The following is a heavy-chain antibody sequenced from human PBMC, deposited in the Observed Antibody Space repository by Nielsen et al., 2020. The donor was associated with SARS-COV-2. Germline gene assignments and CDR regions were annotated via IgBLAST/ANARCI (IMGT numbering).Heavy chain of an antibody. CDR3: ARDREYSSSYPPEPNYY. V-gene: IGHV3-11*01. Sequence: LSLTCAASGFTFSDYYMSWIRQAPGKGLEWVSYISSSGSTIYYADSVKGRFTISRDNAKNSLYLQMNSLRAEDTAVYYCARDREYSSSYPPEPNYYWGQGTLVTISS. D-gene: IGHD6-6*01. J-gene: IGHJ4*02. CDR2: ISSSGSTI. CDR1: GFTFSDYY.